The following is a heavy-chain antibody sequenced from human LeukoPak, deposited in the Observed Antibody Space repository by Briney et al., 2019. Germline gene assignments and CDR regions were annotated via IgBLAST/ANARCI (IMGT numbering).Heavy chain of an antibody. CDR3: ARGYSSSWFDFDY. Sequence: PGGSLRLSCAASGFTFSSYSMNWVRQAPGKGLEWVSYISSSSSTIYYADSVKGRVTISSDNAKNSLYLQMNSLRAEDTAVYYCARGYSSSWFDFDYWGQGTLVTVSS. CDR2: ISSSSSTI. D-gene: IGHD6-13*01. V-gene: IGHV3-48*01. CDR1: GFTFSSYS. J-gene: IGHJ4*02.